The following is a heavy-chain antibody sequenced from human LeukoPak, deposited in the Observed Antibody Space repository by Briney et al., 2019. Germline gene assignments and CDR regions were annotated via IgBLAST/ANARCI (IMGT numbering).Heavy chain of an antibody. Sequence: SETLSLTCTVSGGSISSYYWSWIRQPPGKGLEWIGYIYYSGSTNYNPSLKSRVTISVDTSKNQFSLKLSSVTAADTAVYYCAREQLVPGAFDIWGQGTMVTVSS. CDR3: AREQLVPGAFDI. V-gene: IGHV4-59*12. D-gene: IGHD6-6*01. CDR1: GGSISSYY. J-gene: IGHJ3*02. CDR2: IYYSGST.